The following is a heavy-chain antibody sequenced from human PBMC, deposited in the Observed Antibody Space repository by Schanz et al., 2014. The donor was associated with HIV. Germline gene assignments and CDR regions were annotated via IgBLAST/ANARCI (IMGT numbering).Heavy chain of an antibody. D-gene: IGHD3-22*01. CDR2: ISYDGINK. CDR1: GLTFSDYA. CDR3: AKDRNWYDSKYRGKGNYYYFYGMDF. J-gene: IGHJ6*02. Sequence: VQLLESGGGLVQPGGSLRLSCAASGLTFSDYAMTWVRQAPGKGLEWVAVISYDGINKYYEDSVKGRFTISRDNSKNTVYLQLKSLRVEDTAVYYCAKDRNWYDSKYRGKGNYYYFYGMDFWGQGTTVTVSS. V-gene: IGHV3-30*18.